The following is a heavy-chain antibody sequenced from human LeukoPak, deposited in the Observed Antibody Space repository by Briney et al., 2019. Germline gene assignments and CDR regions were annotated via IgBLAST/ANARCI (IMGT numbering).Heavy chain of an antibody. J-gene: IGHJ6*02. V-gene: IGHV1-46*01. CDR2: INPSGGST. Sequence: VKVSCKASGYTFIGYYIHWVRQAPEQGLEWMGIINPSGGSTSYAQKFQGRVTMTRDTSTSTVYMELSSLRSEDTAVYYCAREPPRDFWSGYYYYGMDVWGQGTTVTVSS. CDR1: GYTFIGYY. CDR3: AREPPRDFWSGYYYYGMDV. D-gene: IGHD3-3*01.